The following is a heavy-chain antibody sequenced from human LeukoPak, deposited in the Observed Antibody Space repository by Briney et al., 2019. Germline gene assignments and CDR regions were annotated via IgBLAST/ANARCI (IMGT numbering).Heavy chain of an antibody. V-gene: IGHV4-59*01. J-gene: IGHJ4*02. CDR1: GGSISSYY. D-gene: IGHD3-10*01. Sequence: SETLSLTCTVSGGSISSYYWSWIRQPPGKGLEWIGYIYYSGSTNYNPSLKSRDTISVDTTKNQFSLKLSSVTAADTAVYYCARNYGSGSFDYWGQGTLVTVSS. CDR2: IYYSGST. CDR3: ARNYGSGSFDY.